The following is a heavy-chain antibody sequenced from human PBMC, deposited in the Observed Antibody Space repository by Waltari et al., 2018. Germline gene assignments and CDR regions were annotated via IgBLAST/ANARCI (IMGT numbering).Heavy chain of an antibody. J-gene: IGHJ3*02. D-gene: IGHD7-27*01. Sequence: QVQLVQSGAEVKKPGSSVKVSCKASGDSFSSYTITWVRQAPGQGPEWMGGFFPLFGTATYAQKFRGRVTITADESTSTAHMELNSLRSDDTAVYYCAKEGSGDRSFDIWGQGTMVTVSS. CDR1: GDSFSSYT. CDR2: FFPLFGTA. CDR3: AKEGSGDRSFDI. V-gene: IGHV1-69*12.